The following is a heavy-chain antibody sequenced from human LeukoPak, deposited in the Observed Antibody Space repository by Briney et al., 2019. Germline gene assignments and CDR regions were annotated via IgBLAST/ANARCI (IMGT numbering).Heavy chain of an antibody. V-gene: IGHV3-30*03. CDR2: ISYDGSNK. CDR1: GFTFSSYG. CDR3: AGVRPGSTTNGNYGMDV. J-gene: IGHJ6*02. D-gene: IGHD2-2*01. Sequence: GGSLRLSCVASGFTFSSYGMHWVRQAPGKGLEWVAVISYDGSNKYDADSVKGRFTISRDNSKNTLYLQMNSLRAEDTAVYYCAGVRPGSTTNGNYGMDVWGQGTTVTVSS.